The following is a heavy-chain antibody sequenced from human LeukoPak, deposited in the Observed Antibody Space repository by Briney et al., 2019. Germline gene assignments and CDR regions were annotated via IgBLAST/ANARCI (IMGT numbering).Heavy chain of an antibody. Sequence: SVKVSCKASGGTFSSYAISWVRQAPGQGLEWMGRIIPIFGTANYAQKFRGRVTITTDESTSTAYMELSSLRSEDTAVYYCVRDQIPAAAIPNWFDPWGQGTLVTVSS. CDR1: GGTFSSYA. V-gene: IGHV1-69*05. CDR2: IIPIFGTA. CDR3: VRDQIPAAAIPNWFDP. D-gene: IGHD2-2*01. J-gene: IGHJ5*02.